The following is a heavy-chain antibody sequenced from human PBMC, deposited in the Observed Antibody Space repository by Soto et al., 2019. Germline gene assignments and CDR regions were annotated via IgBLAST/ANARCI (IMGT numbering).Heavy chain of an antibody. CDR1: GGFLSESY. D-gene: IGHD3-16*01. CDR2: INHVGVT. CDR3: VRIRYQLPSSVLWLDP. V-gene: IGHV4-34*01. J-gene: IGHJ5*02. Sequence: SETLSLTYAVYGGFLSESYWTWIRQPPWKWLEWIGEINHVGVTNYNPSLKSRVTMSVDTSQNQFSLRLISVTAADTAMYFCVRIRYQLPSSVLWLDPWGQGTPVTVSS.